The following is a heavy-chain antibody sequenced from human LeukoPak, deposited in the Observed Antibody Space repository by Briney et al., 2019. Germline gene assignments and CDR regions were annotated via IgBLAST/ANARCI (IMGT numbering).Heavy chain of an antibody. J-gene: IGHJ4*02. Sequence: SETLSLTCTVSGGSISSYYWSWIRQPPGKGLEWIGYIYYSGSTNYNPSLKSRVTISVDTSKNQFSLKLNSVTAADTAVYYCAREGYSGYDSRVDYWGQGTLVTVSS. CDR3: AREGYSGYDSRVDY. V-gene: IGHV4-59*01. D-gene: IGHD5-12*01. CDR2: IYYSGST. CDR1: GGSISSYY.